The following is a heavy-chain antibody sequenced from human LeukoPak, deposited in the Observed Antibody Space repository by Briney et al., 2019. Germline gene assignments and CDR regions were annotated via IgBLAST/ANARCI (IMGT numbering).Heavy chain of an antibody. CDR1: GFTFSSYG. J-gene: IGHJ1*01. Sequence: GGSLRLSCAASGFTFSSYGMHWVRQAPGKGLEWVAVIWYDGSNKYYADSVKGRFTISRDNSKNTLYLQMNSLRAEDTAVYYCARDDLSWFGESGYFQHWGQGTLVTVSS. CDR3: ARDDLSWFGESGYFQH. D-gene: IGHD3-10*01. CDR2: IWYDGSNK. V-gene: IGHV3-33*01.